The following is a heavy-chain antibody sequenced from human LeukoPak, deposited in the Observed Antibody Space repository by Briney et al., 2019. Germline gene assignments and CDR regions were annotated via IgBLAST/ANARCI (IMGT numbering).Heavy chain of an antibody. D-gene: IGHD3-10*01. V-gene: IGHV1-24*01. Sequence: GASVKVSCKVSGYTLTELSMHWVRQAPGKGLEWMGGFDPEDGETIYAQKFQGRVTMTEETSTDTAYMELSSLRSEDTAVYYCATVIARRISMVRGVTLDYWGQGTLVTVSS. J-gene: IGHJ4*02. CDR2: FDPEDGET. CDR1: GYTLTELS. CDR3: ATVIARRISMVRGVTLDY.